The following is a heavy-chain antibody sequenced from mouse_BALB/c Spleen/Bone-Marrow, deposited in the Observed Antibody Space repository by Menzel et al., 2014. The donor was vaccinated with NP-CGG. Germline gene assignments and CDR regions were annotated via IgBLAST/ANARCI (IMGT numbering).Heavy chain of an antibody. D-gene: IGHD1-1*01. CDR2: IDPANGNT. CDR3: ARNYGSSLDY. V-gene: IGHV14-3*02. CDR1: GFNIEDSY. J-gene: IGHJ2*01. Sequence: VQLKESGAEIVKPGASVKSSCTPSGFNIEDSYIYWMKQRPEQGLEWIGRIDPANGNTKYDPKFQGKATITVDTSSATAYLQLSSLTSEDTAVYYCARNYGSSLDYWGQGTTLTVSP.